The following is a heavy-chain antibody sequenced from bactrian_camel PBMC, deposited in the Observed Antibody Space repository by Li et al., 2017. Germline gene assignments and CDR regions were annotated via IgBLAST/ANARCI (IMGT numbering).Heavy chain of an antibody. CDR2: INGDGSVT. Sequence: HVQLVESGGDLVQPVGSLRLSCAASGFLFSSYDMSWVRQAPGKGLEWVSGINGDGSVTRYADSVKGRFTISRDDAKNTVYLQMNSLKSEDTALYYCATEGFGYWGQGTQVTVS. CDR3: ATEGFGY. J-gene: IGHJ6*01. V-gene: IGHV3S6*01. CDR1: GFLFSSYD.